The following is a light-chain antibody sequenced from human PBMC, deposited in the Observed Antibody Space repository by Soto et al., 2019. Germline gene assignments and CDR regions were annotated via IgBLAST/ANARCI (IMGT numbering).Light chain of an antibody. V-gene: IGKV1-39*01. CDR3: QQSYSLPPTWT. CDR2: AAS. CDR1: RSISSY. Sequence: IQMTQSPSSLSASVGDRVTITCRAIRSISSYLNWYQQKPGKAPKLLIYAASSLQSGVPSRFSGSGSGTEFTLTISSLQPEDFATYYCQQSYSLPPTWTFGQGTKVDIK. J-gene: IGKJ1*01.